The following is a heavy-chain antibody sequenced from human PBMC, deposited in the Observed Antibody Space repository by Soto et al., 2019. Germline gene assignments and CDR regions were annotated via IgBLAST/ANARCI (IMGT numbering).Heavy chain of an antibody. J-gene: IGHJ1*01. V-gene: IGHV3-30*19. D-gene: IGHD3-16*01. CDR3: ARWGTRGGLDV. CDR2: TSYDGSDK. Sequence: QVQLVESGGGVVQPGTSLRVSCVGSGFTFRSYVIHWVRQPPGKGLEWVAVTSYDGSDKYYDDSVRGRFTISRDNSRNTVEMQTDSPRLEDTVLYCCARWGTRGGLDVWGQGNLVSVSS. CDR1: GFTFRSYV.